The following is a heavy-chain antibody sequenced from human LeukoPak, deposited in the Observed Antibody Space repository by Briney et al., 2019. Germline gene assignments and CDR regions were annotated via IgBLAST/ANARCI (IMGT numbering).Heavy chain of an antibody. J-gene: IGHJ4*02. D-gene: IGHD3-22*01. CDR3: ARDRYYDSSGYSDY. Sequence: PGGSLRLSCAASGFTFSSYAMHWVRQAPGKGLEWVAVISYDGSNKYYADSVKGRFTISRDNSKNTLYLQMNSLRAEDTAVYYCARDRYYDSSGYSDYWGQGTLVTVPS. CDR2: ISYDGSNK. V-gene: IGHV3-30-3*01. CDR1: GFTFSSYA.